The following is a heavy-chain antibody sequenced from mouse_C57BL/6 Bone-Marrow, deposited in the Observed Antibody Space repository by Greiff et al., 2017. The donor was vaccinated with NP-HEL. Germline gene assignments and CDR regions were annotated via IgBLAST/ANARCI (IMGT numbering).Heavy chain of an antibody. J-gene: IGHJ4*01. D-gene: IGHD1-1*01. CDR1: GYTFTSYW. CDR2: IHPNSGST. CDR3: ARLLYDYDAMDY. Sequence: QVQLQQSGAELVKPGASVKLSCKASGYTFTSYWMHWVKQRPGQGLEWIGMIHPNSGSTNYNEKFKSKATLTVDKSSSTAYMQLSSLTSEDSAVYYCARLLYDYDAMDYWGQGTSVTVSS. V-gene: IGHV1-64*01.